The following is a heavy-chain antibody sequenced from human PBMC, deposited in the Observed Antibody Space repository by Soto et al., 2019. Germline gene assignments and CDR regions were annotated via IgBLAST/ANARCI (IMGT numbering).Heavy chain of an antibody. V-gene: IGHV1-18*01. D-gene: IGHD3-22*01. CDR2: ISAYNGNT. CDR1: GYTFTSYC. J-gene: IGHJ4*02. CDR3: ARDRELRYYDSSGYYRPFDY. Sequence: GASVKVSCKASGYTFTSYCISWVRQAPGQGLEWMGWISAYNGNTNYAQKLQGRVTMTTDTSTSTAYMELRSLRSDDTAVYYCARDRELRYYDSSGYYRPFDYWGQGTLVTVSS.